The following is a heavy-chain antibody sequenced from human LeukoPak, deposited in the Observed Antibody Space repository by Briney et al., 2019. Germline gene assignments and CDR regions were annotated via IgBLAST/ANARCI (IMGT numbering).Heavy chain of an antibody. V-gene: IGHV3-30-3*01. J-gene: IGHJ4*02. D-gene: IGHD1-26*01. CDR3: ASGIVGATDY. Sequence: GGSLRLSCAASGFTFSSYAMHWVRQAPGKGLEWVAVISYDGSNKYYADSVKGRFTISRDNSKNTLYLQMNSLRAEDTAVYYCASGIVGATDYWGQGILVTVSS. CDR1: GFTFSSYA. CDR2: ISYDGSNK.